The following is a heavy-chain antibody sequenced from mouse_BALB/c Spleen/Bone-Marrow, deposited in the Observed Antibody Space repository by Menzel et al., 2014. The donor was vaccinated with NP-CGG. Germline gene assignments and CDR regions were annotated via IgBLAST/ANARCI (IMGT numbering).Heavy chain of an antibody. CDR1: GFDFSRYW. J-gene: IGHJ1*01. CDR3: ARLNYYGNLFV. V-gene: IGHV4-1*02. Sequence: EVHLMESGGGLVQPGGSLKLSCAASGFDFSRYWMSWVRQAPGKGLEWIGEINPDSSTINYTPSLKGKFIISRDNAKNTLYLQMSKVRSEDTALYYCARLNYYGNLFVWGAGTTVTVSS. D-gene: IGHD1-1*01. CDR2: INPDSSTI.